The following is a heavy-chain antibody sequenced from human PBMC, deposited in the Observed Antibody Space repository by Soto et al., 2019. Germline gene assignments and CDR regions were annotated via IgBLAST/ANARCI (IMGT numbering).Heavy chain of an antibody. D-gene: IGHD3-22*01. CDR1: GFTFTSSA. CDR2: IVVGSGNT. CDR3: AGAANYYDSSGCSLGY. J-gene: IGHJ4*02. Sequence: SVKVSCKASGFTFTSSAVQWVRQARGQRLEWIGWIVVGSGNTNYAQKFQERVTITRDMSTSTAYMEMSSMRSEDTAVYYCAGAANYYDSSGCSLGYWGQGTLVTVSS. V-gene: IGHV1-58*01.